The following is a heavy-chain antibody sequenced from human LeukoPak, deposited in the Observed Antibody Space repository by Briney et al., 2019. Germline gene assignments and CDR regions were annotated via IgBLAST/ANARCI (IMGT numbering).Heavy chain of an antibody. V-gene: IGHV1-18*01. CDR3: ARVNYYDSSGYYPPMDRPADY. J-gene: IGHJ4*02. CDR2: ISAYNGNT. D-gene: IGHD3-22*01. Sequence: ASVKVSCKASGYTFTSYGISWVRQAPGQGLEWMGWISAYNGNTNYAQKLQGRVTMTTDTSTSTAYMELRSLRSDDTAVYYCARVNYYDSSGYYPPMDRPADYWGQGTLVTVSS. CDR1: GYTFTSYG.